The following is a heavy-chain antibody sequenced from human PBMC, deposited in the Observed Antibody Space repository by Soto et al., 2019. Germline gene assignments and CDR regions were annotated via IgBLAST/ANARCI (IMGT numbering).Heavy chain of an antibody. J-gene: IGHJ4*02. V-gene: IGHV3-23*01. CDR2: ISGSGGST. D-gene: IGHD6-19*01. Sequence: GGSLRLSCAASGFTFISYAMSFFRQAPVKGLEWVSAISGSGGSTYYADSVKGRFTISRDNSKNTLYLQMNSLRAEDTAVYYCAKRGPSGWYWDYWGQGTLVTVSS. CDR3: AKRGPSGWYWDY. CDR1: GFTFISYA.